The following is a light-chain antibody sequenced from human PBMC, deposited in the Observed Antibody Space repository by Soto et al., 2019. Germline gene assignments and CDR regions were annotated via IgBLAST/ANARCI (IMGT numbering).Light chain of an antibody. CDR3: QQYSDWPPVYT. J-gene: IGKJ2*01. CDR2: DAS. V-gene: IGKV3D-15*01. CDR1: QSVSSN. Sequence: EIVMTQSPATLSVSPGERATLSCRASQSVSSNLAWYQQKPGQAPRLLIYDASHRATGIPARFSGRGSGTEFTLTISSLQSEDFAVYYCQQYSDWPPVYTFGQGTKLEIK.